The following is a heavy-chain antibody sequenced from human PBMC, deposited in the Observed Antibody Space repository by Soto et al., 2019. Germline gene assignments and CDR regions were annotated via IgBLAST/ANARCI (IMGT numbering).Heavy chain of an antibody. CDR3: AKMMVVITTYYDMDV. Sequence: QTGGSLRLSCAASGFSFSHYGFHWVRQAPGKGLEWVAVISYDGSNEYYADSVKGRFTISRDNSKNTPYLQMNSLRAEDTAVYYCAKMMVVITTYYDMDVWGQGTTVTVSS. D-gene: IGHD3-22*01. J-gene: IGHJ6*02. CDR2: ISYDGSNE. V-gene: IGHV3-30*18. CDR1: GFSFSHYG.